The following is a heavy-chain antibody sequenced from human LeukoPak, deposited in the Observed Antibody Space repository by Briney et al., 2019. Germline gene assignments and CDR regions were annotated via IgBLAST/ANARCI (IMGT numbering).Heavy chain of an antibody. J-gene: IGHJ4*02. Sequence: GGSLRLSCAASGFTFSSYWMHWVRHAPGKGLVWVSRINSDGSSTSYADSVKGRFTISRDNAKNTLYLQMNSLRAEDTAVYYCATDIVVVPAAPFDYWGQGTLVTVSS. CDR2: INSDGSST. CDR1: GFTFSSYW. V-gene: IGHV3-74*01. D-gene: IGHD2-2*01. CDR3: ATDIVVVPAAPFDY.